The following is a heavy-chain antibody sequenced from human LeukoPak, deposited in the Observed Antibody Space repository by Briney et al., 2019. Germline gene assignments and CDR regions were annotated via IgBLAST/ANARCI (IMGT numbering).Heavy chain of an antibody. Sequence: ASVKVSFKASAGTFSSYAISWVRQAPGQGLEWMGGIIPIFGTANYAQKFQGRVTITAYESTSTAYMELSILRSEDIAVYYCARYDDYVWNGGFDPWGQGTLVTVSS. CDR1: AGTFSSYA. V-gene: IGHV1-69*01. D-gene: IGHD3-16*01. CDR2: IIPIFGTA. J-gene: IGHJ5*02. CDR3: ARYDDYVWNGGFDP.